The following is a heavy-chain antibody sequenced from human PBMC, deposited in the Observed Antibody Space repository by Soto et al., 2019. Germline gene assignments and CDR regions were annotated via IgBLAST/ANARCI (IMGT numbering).Heavy chain of an antibody. V-gene: IGHV3-23*01. CDR3: AKGAEGYVVSSLDS. J-gene: IGHJ4*02. CDR1: VFRFSDFA. Sequence: GWPLRHSCTTSVFRFSDFAMTWVLKNPFRWLELFSAITGTASSTYYADSVKGRFTISRDNSKNTLYLQINSLRAEDTAIYYCAKGAEGYVVSSLDSWGQGTLVTVSS. CDR2: ITGTASST. D-gene: IGHD5-12*01.